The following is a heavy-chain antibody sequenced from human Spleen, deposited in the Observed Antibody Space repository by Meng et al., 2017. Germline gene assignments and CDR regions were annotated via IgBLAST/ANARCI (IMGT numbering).Heavy chain of an antibody. CDR2: IYYGGDT. V-gene: IGHV4-59*11. CDR3: ARDGTQYAFDM. CDR1: GGSISSHY. D-gene: IGHD1/OR15-1a*01. Sequence: SETLSLTCTVSGGSISSHYWTWIRQPPGKGLEWIGDIYYGGDTNYNPSLKSRVTISVDKSKNQFSLKLTSVTAADTAVYYCARDGTQYAFDMWGQGTMVTVSS. J-gene: IGHJ3*02.